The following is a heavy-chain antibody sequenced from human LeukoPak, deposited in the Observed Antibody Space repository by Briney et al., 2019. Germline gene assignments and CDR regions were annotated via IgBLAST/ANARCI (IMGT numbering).Heavy chain of an antibody. D-gene: IGHD5-18*01. V-gene: IGHV4-39*01. Sequence: PSETLSLTCTVSGGSISSSSYYWGWIRQPPGKGLEWIGSIYYSGSTYYNPSLKSRVTISVDTSKNQFSLKLSSVTAADTAVYYCARAGYSYGHRGPAWFDPWGQGTLVTVSS. CDR3: ARAGYSYGHRGPAWFDP. CDR1: GGSISSSSYY. CDR2: IYYSGST. J-gene: IGHJ5*02.